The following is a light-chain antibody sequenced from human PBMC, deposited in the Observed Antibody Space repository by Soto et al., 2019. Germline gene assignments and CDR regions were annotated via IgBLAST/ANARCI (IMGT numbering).Light chain of an antibody. Sequence: QLVLTQSPSASASLGASVKLTCTLRSGHSSYAIAWHQQQPETGPRYLMKLSSDGSHSKGDGVPDRFSGSSSGAERYLTISSLQSEDEADYYCQTWGTGIQVFGGATKLTVL. CDR3: QTWGTGIQV. J-gene: IGLJ2*01. CDR1: SGHSSYA. V-gene: IGLV4-69*01. CDR2: LSSDGSH.